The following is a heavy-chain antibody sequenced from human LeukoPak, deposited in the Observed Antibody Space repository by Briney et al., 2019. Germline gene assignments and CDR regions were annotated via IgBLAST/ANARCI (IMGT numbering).Heavy chain of an antibody. V-gene: IGHV4-59*08. CDR1: GGSISSDY. D-gene: IGHD3-16*01. CDR2: ISYSGST. J-gene: IGHJ5*02. CDR3: ARRTLCCGERFDP. Sequence: PSETLSLTCTVSGGSISSDYWTWIRQPPGKRLEWIGYISYSGSTNYNPSLKSRVTISADTSKNQFSLKLSSVTAADTAVYYCARRTLCCGERFDPWGQGTLVTVSS.